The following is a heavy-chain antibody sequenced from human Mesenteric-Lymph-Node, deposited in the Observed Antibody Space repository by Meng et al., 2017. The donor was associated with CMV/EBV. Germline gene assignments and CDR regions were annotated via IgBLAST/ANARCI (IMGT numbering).Heavy chain of an antibody. V-gene: IGHV4-59*01. D-gene: IGHD6-6*01. J-gene: IGHJ4*02. CDR2: IYYSGRT. CDR3: ARIRGSSVLDY. Sequence: SETLSLTCTVSGGSMSSSYWSWIRQPPGKGLEWIGYIYYSGRTNYNPSLKSRVTVSIDTSKKQFSLKLSSVTAADTAVYYCARIRGSSVLDYWGQGTLVTVSS. CDR1: GGSMSSSY.